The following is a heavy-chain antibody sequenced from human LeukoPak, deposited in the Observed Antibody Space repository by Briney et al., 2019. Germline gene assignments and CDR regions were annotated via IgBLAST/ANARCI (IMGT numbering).Heavy chain of an antibody. CDR3: AKRDGYNSNPLKD. J-gene: IGHJ4*02. V-gene: IGHV3-23*01. CDR1: GFTFSSYA. CDR2: ISGSGSST. D-gene: IGHD5-24*01. Sequence: RGSLRLSCAASGFTFSSYAMSWVRQAPGKGLEWVSAISGSGSSTYYADSVKGRFTISRDNSKNTLYLQMNSLRAEDTALYYCAKRDGYNSNPLKDWGQGTLVTVSS.